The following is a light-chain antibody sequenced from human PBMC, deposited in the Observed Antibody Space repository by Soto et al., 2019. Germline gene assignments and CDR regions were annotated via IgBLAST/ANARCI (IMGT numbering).Light chain of an antibody. V-gene: IGKV3-20*01. Sequence: EIVLTQSPDTLSLSPGERATLSCRASQSFSSSYLAWYQQKPGQAPRLLIYGGSSRAIGIPDRFIGSGSGTDSTLTISRLEPEDFAVYYCQQYGGSSTWTFGQGTKV. CDR3: QQYGGSSTWT. CDR2: GGS. J-gene: IGKJ1*01. CDR1: QSFSSSY.